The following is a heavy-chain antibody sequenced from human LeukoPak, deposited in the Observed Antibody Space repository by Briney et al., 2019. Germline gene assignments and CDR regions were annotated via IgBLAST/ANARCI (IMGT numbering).Heavy chain of an antibody. CDR2: INQSGST. CDR1: GGSFSDYY. J-gene: IGHJ4*02. V-gene: IGHV4-34*01. CDR3: ARRRYFDY. Sequence: KPSETLSLTCAVYGGSFSDYYWTWIRQPPGKGLEWIGEINQSGSTNYNPSLKSRVTISVDTSKNQFSLKLDSVTAADTAVYYCARRRYFDYWGQGTLVTVSS.